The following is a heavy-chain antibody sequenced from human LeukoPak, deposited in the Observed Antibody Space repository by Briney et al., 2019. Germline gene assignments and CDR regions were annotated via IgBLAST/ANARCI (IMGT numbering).Heavy chain of an antibody. J-gene: IGHJ4*02. D-gene: IGHD6-6*01. CDR1: GFTFSSYS. CDR2: ISSSSSYI. Sequence: PGGSLRLSCAASGFTFSSYSMNWVRQAPGKGLEWVSSISSSSSYIYYADSVKGRFTISRDNAKNSLYLQMNSLRAEDTAVYYCARGSRSSSSGDYWGQGTLVTVSS. V-gene: IGHV3-21*01. CDR3: ARGSRSSSSGDY.